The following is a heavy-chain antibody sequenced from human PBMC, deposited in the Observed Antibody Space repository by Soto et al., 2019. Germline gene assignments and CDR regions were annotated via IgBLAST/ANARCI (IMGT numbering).Heavy chain of an antibody. CDR1: GLTFSGYG. D-gene: IGHD2-2*01. J-gene: IGHJ4*02. V-gene: IGHV3-33*01. CDR2: IWYDGSKK. Sequence: QGQLVESGGGVVQPGRSLRISCEASGLTFSGYGMHWVRQAPGKGLEWVAVIWYDGSKKYYVDSVKGRFTISRDNSKNTLYLQMNSLRAEDTAVYYCARGDCSGTSCYAFDYWGQGTLVTVSS. CDR3: ARGDCSGTSCYAFDY.